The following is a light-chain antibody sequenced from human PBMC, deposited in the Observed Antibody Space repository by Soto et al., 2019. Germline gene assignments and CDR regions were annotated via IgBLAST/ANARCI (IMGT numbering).Light chain of an antibody. CDR3: QQYGDSPT. V-gene: IGKV3-20*01. Sequence: EIVLTQSPGTLSLSPGERATLSCRASQSVSSTYLAWYQQKPGQAPRLLIYGASSRATGIPDRFSGSASGTDFTLTINRLEAEDFAIYYCQQYGDSPTFGQGTKLEIK. CDR2: GAS. J-gene: IGKJ2*01. CDR1: QSVSSTY.